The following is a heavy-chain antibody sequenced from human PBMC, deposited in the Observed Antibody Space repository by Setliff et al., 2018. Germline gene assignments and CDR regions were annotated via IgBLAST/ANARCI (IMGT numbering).Heavy chain of an antibody. V-gene: IGHV3-23*01. D-gene: IGHD3-10*01. J-gene: IGHJ4*02. Sequence: GESLKISCATSGFTFRDYSLTWVRQAPGKGLEWVSGIDQGSRVDTYYADSVKGRFTISRDYSKNTLFLQMNSLRAEDTAVYYCAKDLAHYYGSGSSPIDYWGQGTLVTVSS. CDR2: IDQGSRVDT. CDR3: AKDLAHYYGSGSSPIDY. CDR1: GFTFRDYS.